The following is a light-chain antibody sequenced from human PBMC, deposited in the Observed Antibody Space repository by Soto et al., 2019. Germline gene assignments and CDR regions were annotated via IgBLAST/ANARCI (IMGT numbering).Light chain of an antibody. V-gene: IGKV3-15*01. CDR1: QSISTE. J-gene: IGKJ2*02. CDR3: HPGHKCPRT. CDR2: SAS. Sequence: EIAMTQSPATLSVSPGERATLSCRASQSISTELAWYQQIPGQPPRLLLYSASTKATGVPARFAGSGSGSEVTLTVSGLQSEDFAIYYCHPGHKCPRTFGQGTRLEL.